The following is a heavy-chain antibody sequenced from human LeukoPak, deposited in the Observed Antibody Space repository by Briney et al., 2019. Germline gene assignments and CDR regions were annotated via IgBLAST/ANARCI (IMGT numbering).Heavy chain of an antibody. Sequence: KAGGSLRLSCAASGFTFSTYSMNWVRQAPGKGLEWVSFISSSSSYIYYAASMKGRFTISRDNAKNSLFLQMNSLRAEDTAVYYCARDFRQFDFDTMGNDAFDIWGQGTMVTVSS. CDR2: ISSSSSYI. CDR1: GFTFSTYS. CDR3: ARDFRQFDFDTMGNDAFDI. V-gene: IGHV3-21*01. D-gene: IGHD3-10*01. J-gene: IGHJ3*02.